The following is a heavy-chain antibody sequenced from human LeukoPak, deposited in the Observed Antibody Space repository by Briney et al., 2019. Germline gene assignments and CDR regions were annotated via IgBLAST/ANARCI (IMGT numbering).Heavy chain of an antibody. Sequence: GGSLRLSCAASGFTFSHYYMSWVRQAPGKGLEWVANIKQDGSEQFYLDSVKGRFTISRDNAKNSLYLQMNSLRGEDTAVYYCARDWFWSGFYAFDYWGQGTLVTVSS. J-gene: IGHJ4*02. CDR3: ARDWFWSGFYAFDY. V-gene: IGHV3-7*01. D-gene: IGHD3-3*01. CDR1: GFTFSHYY. CDR2: IKQDGSEQ.